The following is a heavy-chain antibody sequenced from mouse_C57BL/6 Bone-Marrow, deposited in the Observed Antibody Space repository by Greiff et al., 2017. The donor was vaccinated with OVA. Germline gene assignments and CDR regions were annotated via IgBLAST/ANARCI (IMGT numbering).Heavy chain of an antibody. CDR2: IDPETGGT. CDR1: GYTFTDYE. CDR3: TRGDDYDWFAY. V-gene: IGHV1-15*01. Sequence: VQLVESGAELVRPGASVTLSCKASGYTFTDYEMHWVKQTPVHGLEWIGAIDPETGGTAYNQKFKGKAILTADKSSSTAYMELRSLTSEDSAVYYCTRGDDYDWFAYWGQGTLVTVSA. D-gene: IGHD2-4*01. J-gene: IGHJ3*01.